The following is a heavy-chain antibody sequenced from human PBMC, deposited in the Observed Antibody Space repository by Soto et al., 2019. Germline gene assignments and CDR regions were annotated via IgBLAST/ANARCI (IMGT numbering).Heavy chain of an antibody. CDR3: AKDEYYYSRSGYYIFDS. J-gene: IGHJ4*02. D-gene: IGHD3-22*01. CDR2: INWNGGTT. CDR1: GFTFDDYG. Sequence: GGSLRLSCAASGFTFDDYGMGWVRQAPGKGLEWVSGINWNGGTTEYADSVKGRFTISRDNSKKTLYLQMNSLRPEDTALYYCAKDEYYYSRSGYYIFDSWGQGTLVTVSS. V-gene: IGHV3-20*04.